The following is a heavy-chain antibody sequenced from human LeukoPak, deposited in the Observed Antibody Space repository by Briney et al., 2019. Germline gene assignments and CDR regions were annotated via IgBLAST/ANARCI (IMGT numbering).Heavy chain of an antibody. D-gene: IGHD2-2*01. V-gene: IGHV1-46*01. CDR3: ARGGSMVY. J-gene: IGHJ4*02. CDR2: INPSGGST. Sequence: GASVKVSCKVSGYTLTELSMHWVRQAPGQGLEWMRIINPSGGSTSYAQKFQGRVTMTRDTSTSTVYMELSSLRSEDTAVYYCARGGSMVYWGQGTLVTVSS. CDR1: GYTLTELS.